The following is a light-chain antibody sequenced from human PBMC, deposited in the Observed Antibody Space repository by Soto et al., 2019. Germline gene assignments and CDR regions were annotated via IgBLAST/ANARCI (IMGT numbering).Light chain of an antibody. CDR1: QSVSSSY. Sequence: EIVLTQSPGTLSLSPGERATLSCRASQSVSSSYLGWYQQQPGQAPRLLIYGASTRATGIPDRFSGSGSGTDFTLTISMLEPEDFAVYYCQQYGSSIFTFGPGTKVDIK. CDR2: GAS. J-gene: IGKJ3*01. CDR3: QQYGSSIFT. V-gene: IGKV3-20*01.